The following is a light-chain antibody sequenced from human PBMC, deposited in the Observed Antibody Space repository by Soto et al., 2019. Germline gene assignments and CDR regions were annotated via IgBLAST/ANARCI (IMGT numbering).Light chain of an antibody. V-gene: IGKV1-5*03. CDR2: KAS. J-gene: IGKJ1*01. CDR1: QSISSW. Sequence: DIQMTQSPPTLSASVGARVTITCRASQSISSWLAWYQQKPGTAPKLLIYKASTLQSGVPSRFSGSRSGTEFTLTISSLQPDDSATYYCQQYKDNWTFGQGTKVDIK. CDR3: QQYKDNWT.